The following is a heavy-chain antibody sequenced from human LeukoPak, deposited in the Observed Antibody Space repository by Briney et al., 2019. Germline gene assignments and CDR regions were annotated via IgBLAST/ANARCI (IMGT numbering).Heavy chain of an antibody. Sequence: GGSLRLSCAASGFTFTNYWMSWVRQAPGKGLELVANIKQDRSEKYYVDSVKGRFTISRDNAKNSLYLQMNSLRAEDMALYYCASSTDSSIKSGVFDYWGQGTLVTVSS. J-gene: IGHJ4*02. CDR2: IKQDRSEK. V-gene: IGHV3-7*03. CDR1: GFTFTNYW. CDR3: ASSTDSSIKSGVFDY. D-gene: IGHD6-13*01.